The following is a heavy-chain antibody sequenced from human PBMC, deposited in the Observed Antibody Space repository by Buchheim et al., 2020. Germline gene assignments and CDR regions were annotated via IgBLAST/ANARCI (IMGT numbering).Heavy chain of an antibody. CDR2: IYHSGST. Sequence: QLQLQESGSGLVKPSQTLSLTCAVSGGSISSGGYSWSWIRQPPGKGLEWIGYIYHSGSTYYNPSLKSRVTLSVDSSKHQFSLKLSSVTAADTAVYYCARAALPYYYDSSGPGAFQHWGQGTL. J-gene: IGHJ1*01. D-gene: IGHD3-22*01. CDR1: GGSISSGGYS. CDR3: ARAALPYYYDSSGPGAFQH. V-gene: IGHV4-30-2*01.